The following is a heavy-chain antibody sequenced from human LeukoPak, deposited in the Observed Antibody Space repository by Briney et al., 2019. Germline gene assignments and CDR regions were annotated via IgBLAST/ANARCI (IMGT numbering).Heavy chain of an antibody. CDR1: GFTFSSFE. Sequence: PGGSLRLSCSASGFTFSSFEMDWVRQAPGKGLEWISYMSSRDNTRYYAESVRGRFTISRDNVKNSLYLQMNSLRVEDTAVYYCARGPYDSSGYQFGLNWGQGTLVTVSS. V-gene: IGHV3-48*03. J-gene: IGHJ4*02. CDR3: ARGPYDSSGYQFGLN. CDR2: MSSRDNTR. D-gene: IGHD3-22*01.